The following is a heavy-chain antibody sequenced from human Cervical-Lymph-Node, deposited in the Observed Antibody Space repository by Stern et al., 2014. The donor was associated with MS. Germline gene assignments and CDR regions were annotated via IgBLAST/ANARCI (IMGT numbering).Heavy chain of an antibody. CDR3: AAIGPRMEGACFDI. CDR2: IHHTGAT. J-gene: IGHJ3*02. CDR1: GAPLSSGGYY. V-gene: IGHV4-31*03. D-gene: IGHD2-21*01. Sequence: QLQLQESGPGLVKPSQTLSLSCTVSGAPLSSGGYYWTWIRQLPGKGLEWVGYIHHTGATFYNPSLKSRVAISVDTSENQFSLKLTSVTAADTAVYYCAAIGPRMEGACFDIWGQGTMVTVSS.